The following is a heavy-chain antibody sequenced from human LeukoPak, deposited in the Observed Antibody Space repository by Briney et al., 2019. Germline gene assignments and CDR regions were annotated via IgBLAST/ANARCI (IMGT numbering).Heavy chain of an antibody. J-gene: IGHJ6*02. CDR1: GFTFSSYA. CDR2: ISYDGSNK. CDR3: ARPGSPALYYGMDV. Sequence: GGSLRLSCAASGFTFSSYAMHWVRQAPGKGLEWVAVISYDGSNKYYADSVKSRFTISRDNSKNTLYLQMNSLRAEDTAVYYCARPGSPALYYGMDVWGQGTTVTVSS. V-gene: IGHV3-30-3*01.